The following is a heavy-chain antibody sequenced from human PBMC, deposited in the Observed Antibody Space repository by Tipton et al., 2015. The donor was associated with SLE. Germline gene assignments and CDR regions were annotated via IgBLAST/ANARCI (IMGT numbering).Heavy chain of an antibody. Sequence: TLSLTCTVSGDSISSSTYYWAWIRQPPGKGLEWIGSLYYGGNTYYNPSLKSRVTISVDTAKNQFSLRLTSLTAADTAVYYCARVVYSFSDAFDIWGQGTLVTVSS. CDR3: ARVVYSFSDAFDI. CDR2: LYYGGNT. CDR1: GDSISSSTYY. V-gene: IGHV4-39*07. J-gene: IGHJ3*02. D-gene: IGHD6-13*01.